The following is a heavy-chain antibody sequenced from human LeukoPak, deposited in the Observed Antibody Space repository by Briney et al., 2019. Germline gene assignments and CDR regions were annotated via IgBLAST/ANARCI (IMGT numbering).Heavy chain of an antibody. V-gene: IGHV4-59*01. D-gene: IGHD3-10*01. CDR2: IYYSGST. CDR3: ARDPYGSGSY. CDR1: GGSISSYY. J-gene: IGHJ4*02. Sequence: SETLSLTCAVSGGSISSYYWSWIRQPPGKGLEWIGYIYYSGSTNYNPSLKSRVTISVDTSKNQFSLKLSSVTAADTAVYYCARDPYGSGSYWGQGTLVTVSS.